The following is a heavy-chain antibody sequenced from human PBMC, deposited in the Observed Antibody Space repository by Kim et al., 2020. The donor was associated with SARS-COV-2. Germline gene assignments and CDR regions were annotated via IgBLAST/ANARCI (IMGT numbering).Heavy chain of an antibody. V-gene: IGHV3-53*01. Sequence: RFTISRDNFKNTLYLQMNSLRAEDTAVYYCARWGLYYYDSSGYYYDAFDIWGQGTMVTVSS. J-gene: IGHJ3*02. CDR3: ARWGLYYYDSSGYYYDAFDI. D-gene: IGHD3-22*01.